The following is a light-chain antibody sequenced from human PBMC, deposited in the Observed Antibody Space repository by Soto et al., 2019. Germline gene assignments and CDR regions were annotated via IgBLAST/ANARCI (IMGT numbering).Light chain of an antibody. CDR2: AAS. Sequence: DIQMTQSPSSLSASVGDRVTITCRASQSINTCLNWYQQKPGKAPQLLIYAASTLHSGVPSTFSGSGSGTDFTLTISSLQPEDVATYFCQQCLRIPLTFGGGTKVEIK. CDR1: QSINTC. V-gene: IGKV1-39*01. CDR3: QQCLRIPLT. J-gene: IGKJ4*01.